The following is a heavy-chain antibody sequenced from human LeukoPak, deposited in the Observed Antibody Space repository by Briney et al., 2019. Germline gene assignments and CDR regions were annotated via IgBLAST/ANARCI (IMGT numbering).Heavy chain of an antibody. D-gene: IGHD2-8*02. CDR1: GFTFSSNY. Sequence: GGSLRLSCAASGFTFSSNYMSWVRQAPGKGLEWVSDISGSTLATYYVDSVKGRFTISRDNSKNTLYLQMNSLKAEDTAVYYCARLTGASNSGYWGQGTLVTVSS. V-gene: IGHV3-23*01. CDR3: ARLTGASNSGY. CDR2: ISGSTLAT. J-gene: IGHJ4*02.